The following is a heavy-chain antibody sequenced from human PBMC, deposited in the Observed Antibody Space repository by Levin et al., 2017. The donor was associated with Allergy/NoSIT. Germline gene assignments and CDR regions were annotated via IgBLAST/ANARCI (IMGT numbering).Heavy chain of an antibody. CDR3: ARRYYSGGSCYDY. D-gene: IGHD2-15*01. J-gene: IGHJ4*02. Sequence: LFPFSSATRYSPSFQGQVTFSADKSISTAYLQWSSLKASDTGMYYCARRYYSGGSCYDYWGQGTLVTVSS. CDR2: LFPFSSAT. V-gene: IGHV5-51*01.